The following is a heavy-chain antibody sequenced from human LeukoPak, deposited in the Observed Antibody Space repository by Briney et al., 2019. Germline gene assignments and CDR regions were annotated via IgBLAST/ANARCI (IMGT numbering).Heavy chain of an antibody. Sequence: ASVKVSCKASGYAFTGYYMHWVRQAPGQGLEWMGWINPNSGGTNYAQKFQGRVTMTRDTSISTAYMELSRLRSDDTAVYYCATGWSIAARRYFQHWGQGTLVTVSS. D-gene: IGHD6-6*01. CDR1: GYAFTGYY. CDR2: INPNSGGT. V-gene: IGHV1-2*02. CDR3: ATGWSIAARRYFQH. J-gene: IGHJ1*01.